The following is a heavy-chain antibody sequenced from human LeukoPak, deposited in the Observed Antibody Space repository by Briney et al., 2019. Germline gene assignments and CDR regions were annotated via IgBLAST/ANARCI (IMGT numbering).Heavy chain of an antibody. J-gene: IGHJ4*02. CDR2: IYYSGST. Sequence: SETLSLTRTVSGGSISSYYWSWIRQPPGKGLEWIGYIYYSGSTNYNPSLKSRVTISVDTSKNQFSLKLSSVTAADTAVYYCAREDCSSTSCYFVVWGQGTLVTVSS. D-gene: IGHD2-2*01. CDR1: GGSISSYY. V-gene: IGHV4-59*01. CDR3: AREDCSSTSCYFVV.